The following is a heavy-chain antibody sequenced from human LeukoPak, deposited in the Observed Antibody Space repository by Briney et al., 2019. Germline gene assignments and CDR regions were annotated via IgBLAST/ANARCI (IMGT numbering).Heavy chain of an antibody. CDR3: AAFTITYNPFDF. V-gene: IGHV4-34*01. CDR1: GESFSAYD. J-gene: IGHJ4*02. Sequence: SETLSLTCAVYGESFSAYDWTWIRQPPGKGLEWIGEINQSGSTSYNPSLKSRVTISLDTSKRQFSLRLSAVTAADTAVYYCAAFTITYNPFDFWGQGALVTVSS. D-gene: IGHD3-10*01. CDR2: INQSGST.